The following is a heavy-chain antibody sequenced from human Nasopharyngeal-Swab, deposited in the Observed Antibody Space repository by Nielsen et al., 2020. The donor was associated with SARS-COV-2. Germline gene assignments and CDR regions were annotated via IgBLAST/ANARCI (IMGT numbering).Heavy chain of an antibody. V-gene: IGHV3-33*01. D-gene: IGHD3-10*01. CDR2: IWYDGSNK. CDR3: ARAGLWFGELGAFDI. J-gene: IGHJ3*02. Sequence: GESLKISCAASGFTFASCGMHWVRQAPGKGLEWVAVIWYDGSNKYYANSVKGRFSISRDNSKNTLYLQINSLRVEDTATYYCARAGLWFGELGAFDIWGQGTMVTVSS. CDR1: GFTFASCG.